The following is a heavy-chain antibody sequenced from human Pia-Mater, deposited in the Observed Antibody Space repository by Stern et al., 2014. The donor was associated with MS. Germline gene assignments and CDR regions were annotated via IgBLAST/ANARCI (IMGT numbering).Heavy chain of an antibody. CDR1: GFSLSTSGMR. CDR3: ARSPPYYEFWNDYYYFDY. Sequence: SGPALVKPTQTLTLTCTFSGFSLSTSGMRVSWIRQPPGKALEWLARIVLGDDKFYSTSLKTRLTISKDTSKNQVVLTMTNMDPVDTATYYCARSPPYYEFWNDYYYFDYWGQGTLVAVSS. J-gene: IGHJ4*02. CDR2: IVLGDDK. V-gene: IGHV2-70*04. D-gene: IGHD3-3*01.